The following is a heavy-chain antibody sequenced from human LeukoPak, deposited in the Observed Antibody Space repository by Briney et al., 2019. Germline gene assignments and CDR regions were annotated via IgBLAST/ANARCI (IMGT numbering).Heavy chain of an antibody. Sequence: SVKVSCRASGGTFSSYAISWVRQAPGQGLEWMGGIIPIFGTANYAQKFQGRVTITADESTSTAYMELSSLRSEDTAVYYCARGLRMEWLGDAFDIWGQGTMVTVSS. CDR1: GGTFSSYA. J-gene: IGHJ3*02. CDR2: IIPIFGTA. CDR3: ARGLRMEWLGDAFDI. V-gene: IGHV1-69*01. D-gene: IGHD6-19*01.